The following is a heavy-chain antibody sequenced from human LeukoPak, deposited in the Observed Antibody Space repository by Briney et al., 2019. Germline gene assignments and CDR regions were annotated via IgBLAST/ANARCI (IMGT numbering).Heavy chain of an antibody. CDR1: GYTFTGYY. J-gene: IGHJ4*02. V-gene: IGHV1-2*02. D-gene: IGHD3-22*01. CDR3: ARDKAYTWTYYYDSSGHKTDY. CDR2: INPNSGGT. Sequence: ASVKVSCKASGYTFTGYYMHWVRQAPGQRLEWMGWINPNSGGTNYAQKFQGRVTMTRDTSISTAYMELSRLRSDDTAVYYCARDKAYTWTYYYDSSGHKTDYWGQGTLVTVS.